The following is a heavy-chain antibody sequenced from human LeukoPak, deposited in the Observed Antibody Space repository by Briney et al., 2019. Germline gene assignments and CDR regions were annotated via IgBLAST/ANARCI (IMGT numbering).Heavy chain of an antibody. CDR1: GCLFSSYN. J-gene: IGHJ4*02. CDR3: VRMTHSGNSFDY. D-gene: IGHD4-23*01. V-gene: IGHV3-48*01. CDR2: ISYTGNTI. Sequence: PGGSLRLSCEASGCLFSSYNMNWVRQAPGKGLEWVSYISYTGNTIYYADSVEGRLTISRDNAKNSLILQLTSLRTEDTAVYYCVRMTHSGNSFDYWGQGTLVIVSS.